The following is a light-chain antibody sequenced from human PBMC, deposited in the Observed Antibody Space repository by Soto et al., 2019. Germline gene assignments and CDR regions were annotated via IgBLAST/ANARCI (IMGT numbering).Light chain of an antibody. CDR2: DGS. Sequence: EIVLTQSPATLSLSPGERATLSCRASENVDIYLAWYQQKPGQAPRLLIYDGSNRATGIPARFSGSGSGTDFTLTISSREPEDFAISYCQQRRSWPPLTFGGGTRVEIK. V-gene: IGKV3-11*01. J-gene: IGKJ4*01. CDR1: ENVDIY. CDR3: QQRRSWPPLT.